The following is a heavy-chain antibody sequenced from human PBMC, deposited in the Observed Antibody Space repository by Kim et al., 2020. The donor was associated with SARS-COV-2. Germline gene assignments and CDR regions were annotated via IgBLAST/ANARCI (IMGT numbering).Heavy chain of an antibody. D-gene: IGHD2-8*01. J-gene: IGHJ2*01. CDR2: ISISGDST. V-gene: IGHV3-23*01. Sequence: GGSLRLSCAASGFTLSSFAMTWVRQAPGKGLEWVSSISISGDSTYYADSVKGRFHISRDTSKNTLYLQMNSLRADDTAVYFCAKRVGGEYARWYFDLWGRGTLVTVSS. CDR1: GFTLSSFA. CDR3: AKRVGGEYARWYFDL.